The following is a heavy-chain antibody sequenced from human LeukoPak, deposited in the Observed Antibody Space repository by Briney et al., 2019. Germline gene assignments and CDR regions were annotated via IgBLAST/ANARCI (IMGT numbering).Heavy chain of an antibody. J-gene: IGHJ3*02. CDR2: ISAYNGNT. Sequence: GASVKVSCKASGGTFSSYAISWVRQAPGQGLEWMGWISAYNGNTKYAVQKLQGRVTMTTDTSTTTAYMELGSLRSDDTAVYYCARGGPTTYDLSIWGQGTMVTVSS. CDR1: GGTFSSYA. D-gene: IGHD3/OR15-3a*01. V-gene: IGHV1-18*01. CDR3: ARGGPTTYDLSI.